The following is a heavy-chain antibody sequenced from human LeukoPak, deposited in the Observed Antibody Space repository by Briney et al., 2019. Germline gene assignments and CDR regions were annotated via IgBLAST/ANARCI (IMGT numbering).Heavy chain of an antibody. V-gene: IGHV1-2*02. CDR2: INANSGGT. CDR1: GYSFTGYY. J-gene: IGHJ5*02. Sequence: GASVKVSCKASGYSFTGYYMLWVGQAPGQGLEWMGWINANSGGTNYAQNFQGRVTMTRDTSISTAYMELSRLRSHDTAVYYCARGMTTVTTGWFDPWGQGTLVTVSS. CDR3: ARGMTTVTTGWFDP. D-gene: IGHD4-17*01.